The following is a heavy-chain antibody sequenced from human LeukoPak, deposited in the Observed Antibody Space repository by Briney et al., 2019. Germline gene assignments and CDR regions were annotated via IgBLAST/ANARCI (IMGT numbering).Heavy chain of an antibody. CDR1: GGSISSSNW. D-gene: IGHD2-2*01. V-gene: IGHV4-4*02. CDR3: ARVVVVPAADDAFDI. Sequence: SENLSLNCAVSGGSISSSNWWSWVRQPPGKGLEWIGEIYHSGSTNYNPSLKSRVTISVDTSKNQFSLKLSSVTAADTAVYYCARVVVVPAADDAFDIWGQGTMVTVSS. J-gene: IGHJ3*02. CDR2: IYHSGST.